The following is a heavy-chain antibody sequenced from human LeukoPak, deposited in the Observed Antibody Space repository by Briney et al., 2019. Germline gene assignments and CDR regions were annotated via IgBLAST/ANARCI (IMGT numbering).Heavy chain of an antibody. CDR3: AREVIAAHNWFDP. D-gene: IGHD6-6*01. V-gene: IGHV4-4*02. CDR1: GGSISSSNW. CDR2: IYHSGST. Sequence: PSETLSLTCAVSGGSISSSNWWSWVRQPPGKGLEWIGEIYHSGSTNYNPSLKSRVTISVDKSKNQFSLKLSSVTAADTAVYYCAREVIAAHNWFDPWGQGTLVTVSS. J-gene: IGHJ5*02.